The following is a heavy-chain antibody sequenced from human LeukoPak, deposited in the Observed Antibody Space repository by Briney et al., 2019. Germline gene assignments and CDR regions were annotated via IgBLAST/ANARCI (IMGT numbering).Heavy chain of an antibody. CDR2: INPNSGGT. CDR1: GYTFTGYY. V-gene: IGHV1-2*02. D-gene: IGHD6-13*01. Sequence: ASVKVSCKASGYTFTGYYMHWVRQAPGQGLEWMGWINPNSGGTNYAQKFQGRVTMTRDTSISTAYMELSRLRSDDTAVYYCARAYSSTSETQFDYWGQGTLVTVSS. J-gene: IGHJ4*02. CDR3: ARAYSSTSETQFDY.